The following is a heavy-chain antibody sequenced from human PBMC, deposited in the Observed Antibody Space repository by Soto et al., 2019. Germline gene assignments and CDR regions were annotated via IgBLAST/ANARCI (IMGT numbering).Heavy chain of an antibody. D-gene: IGHD2-15*01. J-gene: IGHJ4*02. CDR3: ARDATYCLDC. V-gene: IGHV3-7*03. CDR1: GFTFSGYW. Sequence: GSLRLSGASSGFTFSGYWMAWVLQAPGKGLEWVANINQGGGEKYHVDSVKGRFTISRDNAENSLYLQMNSLRAEDTAVYYCARDATYCLDCWGRGTLVTVSS. CDR2: INQGGGEK.